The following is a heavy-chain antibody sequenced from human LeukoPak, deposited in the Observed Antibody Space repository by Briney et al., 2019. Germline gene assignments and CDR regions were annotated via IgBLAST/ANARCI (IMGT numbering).Heavy chain of an antibody. CDR1: GFTFSSYA. V-gene: IGHV3-23*01. CDR3: AKDPGVGLLSGLRGLDY. CDR2: ISGSGGST. Sequence: PGGSLRLSCAASGFTFSSYAMSWVRQAPGKGLEWVSGISGSGGSTYYADSVKGRYTISRDNSKNTLYLQMNSLRAEDTAVYYCAKDPGVGLLSGLRGLDYWAREPWSPSPQ. J-gene: IGHJ4*02. D-gene: IGHD2-2*01.